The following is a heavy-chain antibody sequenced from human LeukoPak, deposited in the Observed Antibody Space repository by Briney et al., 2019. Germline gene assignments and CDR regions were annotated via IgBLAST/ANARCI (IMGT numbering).Heavy chain of an antibody. Sequence: ASVKVSCKASGGTFSSYAISWVRQAPGQGLEWMGGIIPIFGTANYAQKFQGRVTMTEDTSTDTAYMELSSLRSEDTAVYYCATSSPSSSWYYFDYWGQGTLVTVSS. J-gene: IGHJ4*02. CDR3: ATSSPSSSWYYFDY. CDR1: GGTFSSYA. V-gene: IGHV1-69*06. CDR2: IIPIFGTA. D-gene: IGHD6-13*01.